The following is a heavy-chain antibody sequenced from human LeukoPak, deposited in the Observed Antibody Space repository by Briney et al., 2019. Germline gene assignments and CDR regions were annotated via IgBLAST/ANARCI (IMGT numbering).Heavy chain of an antibody. CDR2: INPNSGGT. CDR1: GYTFTGYY. Sequence: ASVKVSCKASGYTFTGYYMHWVRQAPGQGLEWMGWINPNSGGTNYAQKFQGRVTMTRDTSISTAYMELSRLRSDDTAVYYCARGRLAYYYYGMDVWGQGTTVTVSS. V-gene: IGHV1-2*02. CDR3: ARGRLAYYYYGMDV. J-gene: IGHJ6*02. D-gene: IGHD6-25*01.